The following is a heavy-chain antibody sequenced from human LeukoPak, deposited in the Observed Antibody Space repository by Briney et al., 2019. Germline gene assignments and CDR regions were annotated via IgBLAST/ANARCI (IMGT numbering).Heavy chain of an antibody. V-gene: IGHV4-38-2*02. D-gene: IGHD3-3*01. Sequence: SETLSLTCTVSGGSISSYYWSWLRQPPGKGLEWIGSIYHSGSTYYNPSLKSRVTISVDTSKNQFSLKLSSVTAADTAVYYCARVAFWSGYYWGQGTLVTVSS. CDR3: ARVAFWSGYY. CDR1: GGSISSYY. CDR2: IYHSGST. J-gene: IGHJ4*02.